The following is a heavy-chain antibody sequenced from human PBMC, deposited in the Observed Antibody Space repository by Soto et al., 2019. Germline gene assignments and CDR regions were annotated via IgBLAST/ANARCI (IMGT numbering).Heavy chain of an antibody. CDR3: ERGGKQQLVRSQYFDL. Sequence: QVQLQQWGAGLLKPSETLSLTCAVYGGSFSGYYWSWIRQPPGTGLEWIGEIPHSGSTNYNPSLKRRVTISVDTSKSQFSLKLTSVSAADTAVYYCERGGKQQLVRSQYFDLWGRGTLVTVSS. V-gene: IGHV4-34*02. CDR2: IPHSGST. J-gene: IGHJ2*01. D-gene: IGHD6-13*01. CDR1: GGSFSGYY.